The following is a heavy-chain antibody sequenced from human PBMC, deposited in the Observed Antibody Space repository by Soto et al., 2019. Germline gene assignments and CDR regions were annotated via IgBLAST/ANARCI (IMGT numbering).Heavy chain of an antibody. J-gene: IGHJ4*02. Sequence: LSLTCTVSGVSISSYYWSWIRQRPGKGLEWIGYIYYSGSTNYNPSLKSRVTISVDTSKNQFSLKLSSVTAADTAVYYCARAVSYETTVVTSGFDYWGQGTLVTVSS. D-gene: IGHD4-17*01. CDR3: ARAVSYETTVVTSGFDY. CDR2: IYYSGST. CDR1: GVSISSYY. V-gene: IGHV4-59*01.